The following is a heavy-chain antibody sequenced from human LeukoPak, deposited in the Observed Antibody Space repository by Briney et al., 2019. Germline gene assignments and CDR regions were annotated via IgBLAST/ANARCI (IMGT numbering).Heavy chain of an antibody. CDR1: GGSFSGYY. CDR3: ALANSSSWYFDY. Sequence: SETLSLTCAVYGGSFSGYYWSLIRQPPGKGLEWIGEINHSGSTNYNPSLKSRVTISVDTSKNQFSLKLSSVTAADTAVYYCALANSSSWYFDYWGQGTLVTVSS. CDR2: INHSGST. D-gene: IGHD6-13*01. J-gene: IGHJ4*02. V-gene: IGHV4-34*01.